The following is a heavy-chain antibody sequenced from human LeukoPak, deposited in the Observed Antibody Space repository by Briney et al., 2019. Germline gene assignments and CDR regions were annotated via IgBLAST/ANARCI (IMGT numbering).Heavy chain of an antibody. V-gene: IGHV4-61*08. Sequence: KSSETLSLTFTVSGGSISSGAYYWSWIRQHPGKGLEWIGYIYYSGSTNYNPSLKSRVTISVDTSKNQFSLKLSSVTAADTAVYYCAREWIYSSGSYFDYWGQGTLVTVSS. J-gene: IGHJ4*02. CDR3: AREWIYSSGSYFDY. CDR1: GGSISSGAYY. D-gene: IGHD6-19*01. CDR2: IYYSGST.